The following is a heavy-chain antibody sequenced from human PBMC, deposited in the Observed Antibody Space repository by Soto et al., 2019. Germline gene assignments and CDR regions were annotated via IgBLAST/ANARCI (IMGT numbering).Heavy chain of an antibody. CDR1: GGSISSSSYY. CDR3: ANLERVMTTVTAFDI. Sequence: SETLSLTCTVSGGSISSSSYYWGWIRQPPGKGLEWIGSIYYSGSTYYNPSLKSRVTISVDTSKNQFSLKLSSVTAADTAVYYCANLERVMTTVTAFDIWGQGTMVTVSS. J-gene: IGHJ3*02. V-gene: IGHV4-39*01. D-gene: IGHD4-17*01. CDR2: IYYSGST.